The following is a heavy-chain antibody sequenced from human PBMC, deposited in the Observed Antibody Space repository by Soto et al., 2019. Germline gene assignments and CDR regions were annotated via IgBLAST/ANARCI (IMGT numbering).Heavy chain of an antibody. J-gene: IGHJ6*02. CDR1: GGTFSSSA. CDR2: IMPIFRTA. D-gene: IGHD1-1*01. CDR3: AGDNDRQQLGGNYYYIMDV. V-gene: IGHV1-69*12. Sequence: QVQLVQSGAEVKKPGSSVKVSCKASGGTFSSSAFSWVRQAPGQGLEWMGGIMPIFRTADYAQKFQGRVTITADESTSPAYMELSSLRSEDTGVYYCAGDNDRQQLGGNYYYIMDVWGQGTTVTVSS.